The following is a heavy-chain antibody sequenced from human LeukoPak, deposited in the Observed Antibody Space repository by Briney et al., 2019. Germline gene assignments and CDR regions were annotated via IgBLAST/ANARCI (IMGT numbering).Heavy chain of an antibody. CDR1: GFTFNSFA. Sequence: HPGGSLRLSCAASGFTFNSFAMSWVRQAPGRGLEWVSTISGSGGTTNYADSVKGRFTFSRDNSKNTLYLQMNSLRVEDTAVYYCAKDLPAYGDYIEGYWGQGTLVTVSS. V-gene: IGHV3-23*01. D-gene: IGHD4-17*01. J-gene: IGHJ4*02. CDR3: AKDLPAYGDYIEGY. CDR2: ISGSGGTT.